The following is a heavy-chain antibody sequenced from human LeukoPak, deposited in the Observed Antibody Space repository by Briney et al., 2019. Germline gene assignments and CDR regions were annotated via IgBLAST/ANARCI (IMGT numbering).Heavy chain of an antibody. CDR3: AKDFQDYYDSSGPDY. CDR1: GFTFSSYG. D-gene: IGHD3-22*01. Sequence: GGSLRLSCAASGFTFSSYGMHWVRQAPGKGLGWVAVISYDGSNKYYADSVKGRFTVSRDNSKNTLYLQMNSLRAEDTAVYYCAKDFQDYYDSSGPDYWGQGTLVTVSS. CDR2: ISYDGSNK. V-gene: IGHV3-30*18. J-gene: IGHJ4*02.